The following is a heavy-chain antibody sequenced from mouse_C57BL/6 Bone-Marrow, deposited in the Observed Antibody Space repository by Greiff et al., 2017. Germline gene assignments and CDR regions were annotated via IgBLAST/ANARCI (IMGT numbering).Heavy chain of an antibody. CDR2: IYPRSGNT. V-gene: IGHV1-81*01. D-gene: IGHD2-10*01. J-gene: IGHJ3*01. CDR1: GYTFTSYG. Sequence: QVQLQQSGAELVRPGTSVKVSCKASGYTFTSYGISWVKQRTGQGLEWIGEIYPRSGNTYYNEKFKGKATLTADKSSSTAYMELRSLTSEDSAVYFCARPLLEAWFSYWCQGTLVTVSA. CDR3: ARPLLEAWFSY.